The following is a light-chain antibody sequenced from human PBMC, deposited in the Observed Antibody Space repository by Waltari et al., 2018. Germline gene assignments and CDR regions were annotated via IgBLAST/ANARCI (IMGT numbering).Light chain of an antibody. V-gene: IGKV2-30*02. J-gene: IGKJ1*01. CDR1: QILVHNDGNIY. Sequence: VVMTQPPLSLPVTLGQPPSLSCTSSQILVHNDGNIYLRWFQQMPGQSPRRLMYKTASRDSGVPDRFSGSGADTDFTLRISRVEADDIAIYYCRQGVYWPRSFGQGTKLEIE. CDR3: RQGVYWPRS. CDR2: KTA.